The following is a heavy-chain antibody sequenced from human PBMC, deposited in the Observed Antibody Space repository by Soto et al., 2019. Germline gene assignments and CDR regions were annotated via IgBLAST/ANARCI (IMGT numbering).Heavy chain of an antibody. CDR2: ISYDGSNK. CDR1: GFTFSSYG. Sequence: GGSLRLSCAASGFTFSSYGMHWVRQAPGKGLEWVAVISYDGSNKYYADSVKGRFTISRDNSKNTLYLQMNSLGAEDTAVYYCAKDLLGPGRAYGMDVWGQGTTVTVSS. V-gene: IGHV3-30*18. J-gene: IGHJ6*02. CDR3: AKDLLGPGRAYGMDV. D-gene: IGHD7-27*01.